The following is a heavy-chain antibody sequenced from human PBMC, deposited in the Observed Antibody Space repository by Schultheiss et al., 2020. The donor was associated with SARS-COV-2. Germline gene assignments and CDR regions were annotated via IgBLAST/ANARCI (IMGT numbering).Heavy chain of an antibody. CDR1: GYTFTSYD. CDR2: MNPNSGNT. Sequence: ASVKVSCKASGYTFTSYDINWVRQATGQGLEWMGWMNPNSGNTRYAQKFQGRVTMTRDTSISTAYMDLSRLTSDDTAVYYCAREVSKYCDLWGRGTLVTVSS. V-gene: IGHV1-8*02. CDR3: AREVSKYCDL. J-gene: IGHJ2*01.